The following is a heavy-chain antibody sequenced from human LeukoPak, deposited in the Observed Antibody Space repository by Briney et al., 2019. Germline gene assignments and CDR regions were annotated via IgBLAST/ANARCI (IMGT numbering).Heavy chain of an antibody. CDR1: GGSISSHY. CDR3: ARDLVTVTKGFDI. D-gene: IGHD4-17*01. Sequence: SETLSLTCTVSGGSISSHYWSWIRQPAGKGLEWIGRIYISGDTDYNPSLKSRVTMSVDTSKNQFFLKLSSVTAADTAVYYCARDLVTVTKGFDIWGQGTMVSVSS. CDR2: IYISGDT. V-gene: IGHV4-4*07. J-gene: IGHJ3*02.